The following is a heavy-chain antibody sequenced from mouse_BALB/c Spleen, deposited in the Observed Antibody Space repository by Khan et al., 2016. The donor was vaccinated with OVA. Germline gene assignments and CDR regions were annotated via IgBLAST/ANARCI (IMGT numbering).Heavy chain of an antibody. CDR2: ISTYYGDV. CDR1: GYTFTDFT. Sequence: QVQLQQSGAELVRPGVSVKISCKGSGYTFTDFTIHWVKQSHALSLEWLGVISTYYGDVTYNQKFKGKAIMTVDKSSSTTYMELARLTSEDSAIDYCKRGAEESRFAYWGQGTLVTVSA. CDR3: KRGAEESRFAY. V-gene: IGHV1S137*01. J-gene: IGHJ3*01.